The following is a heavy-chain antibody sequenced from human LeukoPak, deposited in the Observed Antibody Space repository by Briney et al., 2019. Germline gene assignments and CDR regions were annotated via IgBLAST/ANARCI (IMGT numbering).Heavy chain of an antibody. CDR2: ITNNGSTI. D-gene: IGHD6-19*01. CDR3: ARDQWLAYYYHGMDV. J-gene: IGHJ6*02. CDR1: GFTFSSYS. V-gene: IGHV3-48*01. Sequence: GGSLRLSCAASGFTFSSYSMNWVRQAPGKGLEWVSYITNNGSTIYYADSVKGRFTISRDKAENSLYLQMNSLRAEDTAIYYCARDQWLAYYYHGMDVWGQGTTVTVSS.